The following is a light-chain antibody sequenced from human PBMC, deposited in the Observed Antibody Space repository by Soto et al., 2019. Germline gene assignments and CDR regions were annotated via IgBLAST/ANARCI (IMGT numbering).Light chain of an antibody. Sequence: ETVLTQSPGTLSLSTGERATLSCSARHGGSGYLAWYQQRPGQAPRLLIYGASTRATGIPARFSGSGSGTDFTLTISGLESEDFAVYYCQQRSNWPPWTFGQGTMVDIK. CDR3: QQRSNWPPWT. CDR1: HGGSGY. V-gene: IGKV3-15*01. CDR2: GAS. J-gene: IGKJ1*01.